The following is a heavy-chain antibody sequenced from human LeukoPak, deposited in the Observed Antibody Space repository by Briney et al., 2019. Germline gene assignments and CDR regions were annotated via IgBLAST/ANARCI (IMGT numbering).Heavy chain of an antibody. CDR1: GGSFSGYY. D-gene: IGHD5-12*01. CDR2: INHSGST. CDR3: ARAPTVATIIYYYYGMDV. Sequence: SETLSLTCAVYGGSFSGYYWSWIRQPPGKGLEWIGEINHSGSTNYNPSLKSRVTISVDTSKNQFSLKLSSVTAADTAVYYCARAPTVATIIYYYYGMDVWGQGTTVTVSS. J-gene: IGHJ6*02. V-gene: IGHV4-34*01.